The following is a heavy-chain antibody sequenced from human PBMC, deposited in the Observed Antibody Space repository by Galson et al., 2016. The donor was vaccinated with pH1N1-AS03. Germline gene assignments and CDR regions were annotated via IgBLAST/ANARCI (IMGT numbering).Heavy chain of an antibody. CDR1: AYIFGNYW. CDR3: ARRVSLTGGEFDS. Sequence: QSGAEVKKPGESLKISCRASAYIFGNYWFAWVRQMPGKGLEWMGIMYPANSDIRYSPSFQGQVTISADTSINTVFLEWNSLRASDTAISYCARRVSLTGGEFDSWGRGTQVTVSS. CDR2: MYPANSDI. J-gene: IGHJ5*01. D-gene: IGHD2-8*02. V-gene: IGHV5-51*01.